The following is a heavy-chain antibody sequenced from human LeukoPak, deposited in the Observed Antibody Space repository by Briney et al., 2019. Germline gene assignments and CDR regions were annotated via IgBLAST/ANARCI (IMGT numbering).Heavy chain of an antibody. Sequence: GGSLRLSCAASGFTFSSYVMNWVRQAPGKGLEWVSAISGSGGDTYYADSVKGRFTISRDNSKNTLYLQMNSLRAEDTAVYYCAKVGTLRTTWFPFDPWSQGTLVTVSS. CDR2: ISGSGGDT. J-gene: IGHJ5*02. CDR3: AKVGTLRTTWFPFDP. V-gene: IGHV3-23*01. CDR1: GFTFSSYV. D-gene: IGHD4-17*01.